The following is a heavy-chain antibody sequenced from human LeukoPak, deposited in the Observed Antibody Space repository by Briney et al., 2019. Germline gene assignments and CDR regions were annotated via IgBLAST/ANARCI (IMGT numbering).Heavy chain of an antibody. Sequence: LTGGSLRLSCAASGFTFSSYAMHWVRQAPGKGLEWVAVISYDGSNKYYADSVKGRFTISRDNSKNTLYLQMNSLRAEDTAVYYCAGEENSYYDFWSGRLGMDVWGQGTTVTVSS. V-gene: IGHV3-30-3*01. J-gene: IGHJ6*02. CDR1: GFTFSSYA. CDR2: ISYDGSNK. CDR3: AGEENSYYDFWSGRLGMDV. D-gene: IGHD3-3*01.